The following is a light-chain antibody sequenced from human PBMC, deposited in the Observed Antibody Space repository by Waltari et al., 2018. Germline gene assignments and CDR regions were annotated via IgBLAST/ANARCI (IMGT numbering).Light chain of an antibody. V-gene: IGLV2-14*03. CDR3: SSWTTSDTRKVI. J-gene: IGLJ2*01. CDR2: DVT. Sequence: QSALTQPASVSGSPGQSITISCTGTSGDVGGYDYVSWYQQHPGKAPKLVSYDVTNRPSGISDRFSGSKSGTTASLSISGLQAEDEADYFCSSWTTSDTRKVIFGGGTKLTVL. CDR1: SGDVGGYDY.